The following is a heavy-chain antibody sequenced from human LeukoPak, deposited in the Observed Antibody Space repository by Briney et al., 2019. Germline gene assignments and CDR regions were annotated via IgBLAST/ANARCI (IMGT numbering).Heavy chain of an antibody. D-gene: IGHD3-22*01. CDR3: STYYFDNCVYLVY. V-gene: IGHV3-15*01. CDR2: IKREIDGATT. Sequence: PGGSLRLSCAASGFTFSNAQMSWVRQAPGKRLEWIGRIKREIDGATTDYAAPVRGRFTISRDDSKNTLYLQMNSLTAEDTAVYYCSTYYFDNCVYLVYWGQGALVTVSS. J-gene: IGHJ4*02. CDR1: GFTFSNAQ.